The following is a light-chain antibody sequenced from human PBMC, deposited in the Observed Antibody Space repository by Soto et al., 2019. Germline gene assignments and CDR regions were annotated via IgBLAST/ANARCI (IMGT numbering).Light chain of an antibody. CDR2: MVS. V-gene: IGLV2-14*01. Sequence: QSALTQPASVSGSPGQSMTMSCTGTSSDVGNYNYVSWYQQYPGRVPKLLIYMVSNRASGVSNRFSGSKSGNTASLTISGLQAEDEADYFCTSPTPGSLYVFGTGTKVTVL. CDR3: TSPTPGSLYV. CDR1: SSDVGNYNY. J-gene: IGLJ1*01.